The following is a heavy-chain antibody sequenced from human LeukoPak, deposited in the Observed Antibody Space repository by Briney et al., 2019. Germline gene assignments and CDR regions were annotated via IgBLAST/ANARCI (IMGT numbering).Heavy chain of an antibody. V-gene: IGHV4-34*01. CDR2: INHSGST. Sequence: SETLSLTCAVYGGSFSGYYWSWIRQPPGKGLEWIGEINHSGSTNYNPSLRSRVTISVDTSKNQFSLKLSSVAAADTAVYYCLLTDYGDYETGAFDIWGQGTMVTVSS. CDR1: GGSFSGYY. J-gene: IGHJ3*02. CDR3: LLTDYGDYETGAFDI. D-gene: IGHD4-17*01.